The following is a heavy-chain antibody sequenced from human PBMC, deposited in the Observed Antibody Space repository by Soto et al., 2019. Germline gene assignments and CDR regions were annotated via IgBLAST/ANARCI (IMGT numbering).Heavy chain of an antibody. CDR3: AADSVYGDYYFDY. CDR2: IVVGSGNT. Sequence: ASVKVSCKASGFTFTSSAMQWVRQARGQRLEWIGWIVVGSGNTNYAQKFQERVTITRDMSTSTAYMELSSLRSEDTAVYYCAADSVYGDYYFDYWGQGTLVTVSS. D-gene: IGHD4-17*01. J-gene: IGHJ4*02. V-gene: IGHV1-58*02. CDR1: GFTFTSSA.